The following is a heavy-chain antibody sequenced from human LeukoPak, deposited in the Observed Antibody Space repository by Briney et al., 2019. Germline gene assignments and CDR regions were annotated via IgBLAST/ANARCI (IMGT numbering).Heavy chain of an antibody. CDR1: GESFSGYY. Sequence: PSETLSLTCAVYGESFSGYYWSWIRQPPGKGLEWIGEINHSRSTNYNPSLKSRLSISVDTSKNQFSLKLSFVTAAAAAVYYCARGLPRHGPMVRGVRGGNYFDYWGQGTLVTVSS. D-gene: IGHD3-10*01. CDR3: ARGLPRHGPMVRGVRGGNYFDY. CDR2: INHSRST. V-gene: IGHV4-34*01. J-gene: IGHJ4*02.